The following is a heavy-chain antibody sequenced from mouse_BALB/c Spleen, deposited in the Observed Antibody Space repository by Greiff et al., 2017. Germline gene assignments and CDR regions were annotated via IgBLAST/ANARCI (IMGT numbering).Heavy chain of an antibody. Sequence: EVQLQESGGGLVKPGGSLKLSCAASGFTLSSYAMSWVRQSPEKRLEWVAEISSGGSYTYYPDTVTGRFTISRDNAKNTLYLEMSSLRSEDTAMYYCARDTTAPYWYFDVWGAGTTVTVSS. J-gene: IGHJ1*01. CDR3: ARDTTAPYWYFDV. V-gene: IGHV5-9-4*01. CDR1: GFTLSSYA. D-gene: IGHD1-2*01. CDR2: ISSGGSYT.